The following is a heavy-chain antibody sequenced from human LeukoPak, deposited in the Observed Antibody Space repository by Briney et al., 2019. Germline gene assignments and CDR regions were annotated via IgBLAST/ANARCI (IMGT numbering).Heavy chain of an antibody. D-gene: IGHD3-10*01. J-gene: IGHJ4*02. Sequence: GGSLRLSCAASGFTFSSYAMSWVRQAPGKGLEWVSAISGSGGSTYYADSVKGRFTISRDNSKSTLYLQMNSLRAEDTAVYYCAKIGSGSYYSSSRPLPDYWGQGTLVTVSS. V-gene: IGHV3-23*01. CDR1: GFTFSSYA. CDR2: ISGSGGST. CDR3: AKIGSGSYYSSSRPLPDY.